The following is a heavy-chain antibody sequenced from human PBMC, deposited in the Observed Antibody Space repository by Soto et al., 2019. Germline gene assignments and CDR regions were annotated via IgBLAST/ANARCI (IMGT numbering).Heavy chain of an antibody. D-gene: IGHD6-19*01. CDR3: ARSAAQYSTGWYVVY. Sequence: SETLSLTCAVYGGSFSGYYWSWIRQPPGKGLEWIGEINHSGSTNYNPSLTSRVTISADTSKNQFSLKLSSVTAADTAVYYCARSAAQYSTGWYVVYWSQGTLVTVSS. CDR1: GGSFSGYY. CDR2: INHSGST. V-gene: IGHV4-34*01. J-gene: IGHJ4*02.